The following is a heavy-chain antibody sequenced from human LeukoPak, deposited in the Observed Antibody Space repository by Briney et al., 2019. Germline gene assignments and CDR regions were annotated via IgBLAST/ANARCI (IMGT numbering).Heavy chain of an antibody. Sequence: SGTLSLTCAVSGGSISSSNWWSWVRQPPGKGLEWIGEIYHSGSTNYNPSLKRRVTISVDKSKNQFSLKLSSVTAADTAVYYCARVMSSSWSPIDYWGQGTLVTVSS. CDR2: IYHSGST. J-gene: IGHJ4*02. CDR3: ARVMSSSWSPIDY. CDR1: GGSISSSNW. D-gene: IGHD6-13*01. V-gene: IGHV4-4*02.